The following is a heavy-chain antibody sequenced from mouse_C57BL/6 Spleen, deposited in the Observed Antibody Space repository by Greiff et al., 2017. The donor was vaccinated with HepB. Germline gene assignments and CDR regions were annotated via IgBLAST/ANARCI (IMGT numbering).Heavy chain of an antibody. J-gene: IGHJ2*01. D-gene: IGHD1-1*01. V-gene: IGHV1-69*01. CDR3: ARSYYGSAVDY. Sequence: QVQLQQPGAELVMPGASVKLSCKASGHTFTSYWMHWVKQRPGQGLEWIGEIDPSDSYTNYNQKFKGKSTLTVDKSSSTAYMQLSSLTSEDSAVYYCARSYYGSAVDYWGQGTTLTVSS. CDR1: GHTFTSYW. CDR2: IDPSDSYT.